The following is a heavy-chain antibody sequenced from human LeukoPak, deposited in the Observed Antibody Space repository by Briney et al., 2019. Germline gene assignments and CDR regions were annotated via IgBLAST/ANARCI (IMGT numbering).Heavy chain of an antibody. Sequence: ASVKVSCKASGYTFTRYFIHWVRQAPGQGREWMGIINPSGGTTSYAQKFQGRVTMTRDTSTSTGYMELSSLGSEDTAVYHCARTTSRWYFDLRGRGTLVTVSS. CDR1: GYTFTRYF. V-gene: IGHV1-46*01. J-gene: IGHJ2*01. D-gene: IGHD2/OR15-2a*01. CDR2: INPSGGTT. CDR3: ARTTSRWYFDL.